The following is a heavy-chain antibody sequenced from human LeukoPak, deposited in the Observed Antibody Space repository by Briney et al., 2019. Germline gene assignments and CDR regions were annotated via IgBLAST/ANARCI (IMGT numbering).Heavy chain of an antibody. V-gene: IGHV4-39*06. J-gene: IGHJ5*02. D-gene: IGHD3-3*01. CDR2: IYYSGST. Sequence: SETLSLTCTVSGGSISSSSYYWGWIRQPPGKGLEWIGTIYYSGSTYYNPSLKSRVTISVDTSKNQFPLKLSSVTAADMAVYYCARVLPGDFWSGYLSWFDPWGQGTLVTVSS. CDR1: GGSISSSSYY. CDR3: ARVLPGDFWSGYLSWFDP.